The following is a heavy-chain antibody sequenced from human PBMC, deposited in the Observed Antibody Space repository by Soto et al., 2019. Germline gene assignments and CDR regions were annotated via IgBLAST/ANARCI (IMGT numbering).Heavy chain of an antibody. CDR2: INPNSGGT. D-gene: IGHD2-8*01. CDR3: ALAPNCTNGVCCDY. CDR1: GYTFTGYY. Sequence: ASVKVSCKASGYTFTGYYMHWVRQAPGQGLEWMGWINPNSGGTNYAQKFQGWVTMTRDTSISTAYMELSRLRSDDTAVYYCALAPNCTNGVCCDYWGQGTLVTVSS. V-gene: IGHV1-2*04. J-gene: IGHJ4*02.